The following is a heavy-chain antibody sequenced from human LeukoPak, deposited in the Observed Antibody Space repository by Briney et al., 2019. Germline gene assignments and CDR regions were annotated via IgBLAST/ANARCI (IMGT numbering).Heavy chain of an antibody. J-gene: IGHJ3*02. D-gene: IGHD3-10*01. Sequence: PGGSLRLSCAASGFTFSSYSMNWVRQAPGKGLEWLSYISSSSSTIYYADSVKGRFTISRDNSKNTLYLQMNSLRAEDTAVYYCAKDSRYGSGFYLANAFDIWGQGTMVTVSS. CDR2: ISSSSSTI. CDR3: AKDSRYGSGFYLANAFDI. CDR1: GFTFSSYS. V-gene: IGHV3-48*01.